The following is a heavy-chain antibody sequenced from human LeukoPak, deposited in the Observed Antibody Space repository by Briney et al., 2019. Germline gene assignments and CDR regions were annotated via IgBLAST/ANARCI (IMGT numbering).Heavy chain of an antibody. V-gene: IGHV3-64*01. CDR2: ISNNGGTT. CDR1: GFTFSSYT. CDR3: ARVASSGTYGDY. J-gene: IGHJ4*02. Sequence: GSLRLSCAASGFTFSSYTMHWVRQAPGKGLEYVSAISNNGGTTYYANSVKGRFTISRDNPKNTLYLQMGSLRVEDMAVYYCARVASSGTYGDYWGQGTLVTVSS. D-gene: IGHD1-26*01.